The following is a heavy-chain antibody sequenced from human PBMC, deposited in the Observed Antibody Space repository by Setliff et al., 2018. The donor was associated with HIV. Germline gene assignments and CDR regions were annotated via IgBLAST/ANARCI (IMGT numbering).Heavy chain of an antibody. Sequence: PSETLSLTCTLYGGSLTNYYWTWIRQPPGKGLEWIGSVYYSGTTYYNPSLESRVTISVDTSKNQFSLKLSSVTAADTAVYYCASGYGSGSYPGDWGQGTLVTVSS. CDR2: VYYSGTT. V-gene: IGHV4-39*07. CDR1: GGSLTNYY. J-gene: IGHJ4*02. D-gene: IGHD3-10*01. CDR3: ASGYGSGSYPGD.